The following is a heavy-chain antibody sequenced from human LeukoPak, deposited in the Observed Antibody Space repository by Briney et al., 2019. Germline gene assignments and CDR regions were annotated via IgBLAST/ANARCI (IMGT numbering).Heavy chain of an antibody. CDR2: IIPIFGTT. J-gene: IGHJ4*02. D-gene: IGHD3-10*01. CDR1: GGTFSSYA. Sequence: SVKVSCNASGGTFSSYAISWVRQAPGQGLEWMGGIIPIFGTTNYAQKFQGRVSITADESTSTAYMELSSLRSEDTAVYYCARGMVRGVIITPEMYFDYWGQGTLVTVSS. CDR3: ARGMVRGVIITPEMYFDY. V-gene: IGHV1-69*13.